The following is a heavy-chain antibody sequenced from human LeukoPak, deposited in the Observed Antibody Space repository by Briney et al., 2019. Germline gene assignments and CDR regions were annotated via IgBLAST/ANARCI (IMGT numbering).Heavy chain of an antibody. Sequence: GGSLRLSCASTFTFRIYGMHWVRQAPGKGLEWVAFIQYDGTNKYYADSVKGRFTISRDNSRNTLYLQMNSLRAEDTAVYYCARDRTAYSYGTLFDYWGQGTLVTVSS. J-gene: IGHJ4*02. D-gene: IGHD5-12*01. V-gene: IGHV3-30*02. CDR1: TFTFRIYG. CDR3: ARDRTAYSYGTLFDY. CDR2: IQYDGTNK.